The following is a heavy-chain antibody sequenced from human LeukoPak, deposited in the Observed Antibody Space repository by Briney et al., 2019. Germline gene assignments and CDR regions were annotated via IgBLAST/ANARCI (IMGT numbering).Heavy chain of an antibody. Sequence: PGGSLRLSCAASGFTFSDYYMSWIRQAPGKGLEWVSYISSSGSTIYYADSVKGRFTISRDNAKNSLYLQMNSLRAEDTAVYYCASQSVCGGDCPLDYWGQGTLVTVSS. J-gene: IGHJ4*02. D-gene: IGHD2-21*01. V-gene: IGHV3-11*04. CDR1: GFTFSDYY. CDR3: ASQSVCGGDCPLDY. CDR2: ISSSGSTI.